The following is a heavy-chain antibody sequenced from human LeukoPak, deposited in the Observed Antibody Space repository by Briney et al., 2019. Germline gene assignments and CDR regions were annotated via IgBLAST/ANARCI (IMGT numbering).Heavy chain of an antibody. D-gene: IGHD6-19*01. V-gene: IGHV3-23*01. Sequence: GGSLRLSCAASGFTFSSYAMSWVRQAPGKGLEWVSAISGSGGSTYYADSVKGRFTISRDNSKNTLYVQMNRLRDEDTVVYYCAKSSSGWCTFDYWGQGTLVTVSS. J-gene: IGHJ4*02. CDR2: ISGSGGST. CDR1: GFTFSSYA. CDR3: AKSSSGWCTFDY.